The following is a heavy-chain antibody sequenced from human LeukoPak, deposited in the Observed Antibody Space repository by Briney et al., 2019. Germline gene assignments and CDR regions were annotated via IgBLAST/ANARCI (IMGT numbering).Heavy chain of an antibody. J-gene: IGHJ4*02. Sequence: GGSLRLSCAASGFTFSSYWMSWVRQAPGRGLEWVANIQQDGSEKYYVDSVKGRFTISRDNAKNSLYLQMNSLRTEDTAVYYCARSSAAAFYWGQGTLVTVSS. V-gene: IGHV3-7*01. D-gene: IGHD6-13*01. CDR3: ARSSAAAFY. CDR1: GFTFSSYW. CDR2: IQQDGSEK.